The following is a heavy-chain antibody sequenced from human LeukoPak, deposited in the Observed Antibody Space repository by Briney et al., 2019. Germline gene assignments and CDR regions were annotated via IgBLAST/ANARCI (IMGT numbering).Heavy chain of an antibody. D-gene: IGHD1-7*01. V-gene: IGHV4-38-2*02. CDR1: GYSISSGYY. J-gene: IGHJ5*02. CDR3: AKTTCDFSDP. CDR2: IHHTGNT. Sequence: SETLSLTCTVSGYSISSGYYWGWIRQPPGKGLEWIGSIHHTGNTYYNPSLKSRVTMSVDTSKNQFSLKLSSVTAADTAVYYCAKTTCDFSDPWGQGTLVTVSS.